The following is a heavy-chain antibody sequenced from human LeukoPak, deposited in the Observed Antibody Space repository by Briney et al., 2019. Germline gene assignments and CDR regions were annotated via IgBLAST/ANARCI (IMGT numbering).Heavy chain of an antibody. CDR2: ISSSSRYI. V-gene: IGHV3-21*01. Sequence: GGSLRLSCAASGFTFSSYSMNWVRQAPGKGLEWVSSISSSSRYIYYADSVKGRFTISRDNAKNSLYLQMNSLRAEDTAVYYCARETSCEYDFWSGYCRDYFDYWGQGTLVTVSS. CDR3: ARETSCEYDFWSGYCRDYFDY. D-gene: IGHD3-3*01. J-gene: IGHJ4*02. CDR1: GFTFSSYS.